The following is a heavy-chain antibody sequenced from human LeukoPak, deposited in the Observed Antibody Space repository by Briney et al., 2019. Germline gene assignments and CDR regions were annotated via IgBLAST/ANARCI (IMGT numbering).Heavy chain of an antibody. CDR3: PRDVGGSLDY. V-gene: IGHV3-7*01. D-gene: IGHD1-26*01. CDR1: GFTFSTYW. J-gene: IGHJ4*02. Sequence: PGGSLRLSCAASGFTFSTYWMAWVRQAPGKGLEWVANIKGDESARHQADSVKGRFTISRDNAQNSVYLQMSSLRGEDTAVYYCPRDVGGSLDYWGQGTLVTVSS. CDR2: IKGDESAR.